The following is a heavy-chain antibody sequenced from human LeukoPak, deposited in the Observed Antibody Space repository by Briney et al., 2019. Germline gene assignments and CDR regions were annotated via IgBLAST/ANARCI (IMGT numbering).Heavy chain of an antibody. CDR2: ISSSSSYI. CDR3: ARDGDSSGYYSYFDY. J-gene: IGHJ4*02. CDR1: GFTFNSYS. D-gene: IGHD3-22*01. Sequence: GGSLRLSCAASGFTFNSYSMNWVRQAPGKGLEWVSSISSSSSYIYYADSVKGRFTISRDNAKKSLYLQLNSLRAEDTALYYCARDGDSSGYYSYFDYWGQGTLVTVSS. V-gene: IGHV3-21*01.